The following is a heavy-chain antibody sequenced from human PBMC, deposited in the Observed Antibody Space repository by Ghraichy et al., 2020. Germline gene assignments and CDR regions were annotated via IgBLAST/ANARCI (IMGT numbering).Heavy chain of an antibody. CDR1: EFTFNTYT. D-gene: IGHD3-16*01. Sequence: LSLTCAASEFTFNTYTMNWVRQAPGKGLEWVSSISSSSSYIHYADSVKGRFTISRDNAKNSLYLQMNSLRAEDTAVYFCARDVPLGSVMAPFDYWGQGTLVTVSS. CDR3: ARDVPLGSVMAPFDY. CDR2: ISSSSSYI. V-gene: IGHV3-21*01. J-gene: IGHJ4*02.